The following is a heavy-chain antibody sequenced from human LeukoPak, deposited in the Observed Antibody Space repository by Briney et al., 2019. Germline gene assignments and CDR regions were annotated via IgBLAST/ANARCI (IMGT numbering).Heavy chain of an antibody. CDR1: GGFFCGYY. CDR3: ARDIAVVVAARNYYYMDV. Sequence: PSETLSLTCSVYGGFFCGYYWSWIRQPPGKGLEWIGEINHSGSTNYNPSLKSRVTISVDTSKNQFSLKLSSVTAADTAVYYSARDIAVVVAARNYYYMDVWGKGTTVTVSS. V-gene: IGHV4-34*01. CDR2: INHSGST. J-gene: IGHJ6*03. D-gene: IGHD2-15*01.